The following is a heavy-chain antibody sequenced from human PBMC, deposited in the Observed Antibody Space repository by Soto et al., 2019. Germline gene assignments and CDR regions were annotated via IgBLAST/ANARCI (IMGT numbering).Heavy chain of an antibody. CDR2: IDTSGST. Sequence: QGQLQESGPGLVKPSETLSLTCTVSGGSISNYYCNWIRQPAGKGLEWIGRIDTSGSTNYNPSLKSRVTMSVDTSKQEFSLKLSSVTAADTALYYCASRDPGTSVDYWGQGTLVTVSS. CDR1: GGSISNYY. D-gene: IGHD1-7*01. CDR3: ASRDPGTSVDY. J-gene: IGHJ4*02. V-gene: IGHV4-4*07.